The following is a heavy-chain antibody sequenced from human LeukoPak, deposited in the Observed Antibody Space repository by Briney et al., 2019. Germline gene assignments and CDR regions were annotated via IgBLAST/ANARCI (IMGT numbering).Heavy chain of an antibody. CDR3: TRAYWIGFHFDS. V-gene: IGHV4-30-4*01. J-gene: IGHJ4*02. D-gene: IGHD3-3*01. CDR1: GGSISSGDYF. CDR2: IYYSGTT. Sequence: PSQTLSLTCSVSGGSISSGDYFWTWLRQPPGKGLEYIGYIYYSGTTYYNPSLKSRITMSVDMSANQFSLRLTSVSAADTAVYYCTRAYWIGFHFDSWGQGILVSVSS.